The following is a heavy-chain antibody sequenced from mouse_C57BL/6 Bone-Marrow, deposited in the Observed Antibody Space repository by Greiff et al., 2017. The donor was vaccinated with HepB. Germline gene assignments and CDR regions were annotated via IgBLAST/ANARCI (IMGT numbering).Heavy chain of an antibody. V-gene: IGHV1-74*01. Sequence: QVHVKQPGAELVKPGASVKVSCKASGYTFTSYWMHWVKQRPGQGLEWIGRIHPSDSDTNYNQKFKGKATLTVDKSSSTAYMQLSSLTSEDSAVYYCAMPPYDGYSFDYWGQGTTLTVSS. CDR2: IHPSDSDT. CDR1: GYTFTSYW. CDR3: AMPPYDGYSFDY. D-gene: IGHD2-3*01. J-gene: IGHJ2*01.